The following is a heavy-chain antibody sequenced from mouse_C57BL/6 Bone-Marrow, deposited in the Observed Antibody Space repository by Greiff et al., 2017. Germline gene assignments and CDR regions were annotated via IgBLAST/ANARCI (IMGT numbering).Heavy chain of an antibody. CDR1: GYTFTSYW. Sequence: QVQLQQPGAELVRPGSSVKLSCKASGYTFTSYWMDWVKQRPGQGLEWIGNIYPSDSETPYNKKFKDKAKLTVDKSSSTAYMQLSSLTSEDSAVYYCARGGGYDDEFDYWGQGTTLTVSS. CDR2: IYPSDSET. CDR3: ARGGGYDDEFDY. J-gene: IGHJ2*01. D-gene: IGHD2-4*01. V-gene: IGHV1-61*01.